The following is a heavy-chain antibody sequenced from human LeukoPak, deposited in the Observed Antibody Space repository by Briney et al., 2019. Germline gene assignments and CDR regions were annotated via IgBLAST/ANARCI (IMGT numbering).Heavy chain of an antibody. CDR2: INPSGGTT. CDR3: ARRGRSGSDAFDI. Sequence: ASVKVSCKASGYTFSNYYMHWVRQAPGQGLDWMGIINPSGGTTKYAQNLQGRVTMTMDMSTSTVYMELSSLTSEDTAVYYCARRGRSGSDAFDIWGQGTMVTVSS. CDR1: GYTFSNYY. J-gene: IGHJ3*02. V-gene: IGHV1-46*01. D-gene: IGHD3-22*01.